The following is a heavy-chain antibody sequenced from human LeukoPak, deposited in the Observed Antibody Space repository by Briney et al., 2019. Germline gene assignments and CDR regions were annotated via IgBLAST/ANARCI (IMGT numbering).Heavy chain of an antibody. Sequence: GGSLRLSCAASGSTFSDYYMNWVRQAPGKGLEWISYIVPSGTIMKYADSVRGRFTISRDNAKNSLYLQMNSLRAEDTAVYYCARDLAFTMTMWGQGTLVTVSS. CDR2: IVPSGTIM. CDR1: GSTFSDYY. J-gene: IGHJ1*01. V-gene: IGHV3-11*01. CDR3: ARDLAFTMTM. D-gene: IGHD3-22*01.